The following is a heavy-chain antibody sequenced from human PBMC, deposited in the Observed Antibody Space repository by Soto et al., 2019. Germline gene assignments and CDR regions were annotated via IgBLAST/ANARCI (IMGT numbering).Heavy chain of an antibody. CDR1: GFTFSSYS. CDR3: AMPDDSSGYYLPALDY. V-gene: IGHV3-21*01. D-gene: IGHD3-22*01. Sequence: GGSLRLSCAASGFTFSSYSMNWVRQAPGKGLEWVSSISSSSSYIYYADSVKGRFTISRDNAKNSLYLQMNSLRAEDTAVYYCAMPDDSSGYYLPALDYWGQGTLVTV. J-gene: IGHJ4*02. CDR2: ISSSSSYI.